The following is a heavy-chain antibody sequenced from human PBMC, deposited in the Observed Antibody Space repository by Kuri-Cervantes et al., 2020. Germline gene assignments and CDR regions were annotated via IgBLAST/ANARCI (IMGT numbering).Heavy chain of an antibody. V-gene: IGHV3-11*04. CDR3: ARAGYSXSWSYYMDV. CDR2: ISXSGSTI. CDR1: GFTFSDYY. Sequence: GGSLRLXCAASGFTFSDYYMXWIRQAPGKGLEWXXYISXSGSTIYYADSVKGRFTISRDNSXXTVFLQMNRLIAKDSAVXYCARAGYSXSWSYYMDVWGRGTTVTVSS. D-gene: IGHD6-13*01. J-gene: IGHJ6*03.